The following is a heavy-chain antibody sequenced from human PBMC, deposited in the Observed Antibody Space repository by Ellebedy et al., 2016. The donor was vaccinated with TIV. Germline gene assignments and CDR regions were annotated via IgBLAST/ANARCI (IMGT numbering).Heavy chain of an antibody. Sequence: GESLKISCAASGFNFRSYWMTCFLPSPGKGLEWVAKIRQEGDEIYYVESVKGRFTISRDNAKNSLFLQMNSLRVEDTAVYFCARDGSGYSVSWGQGTLVTVSS. CDR1: GFNFRSYW. J-gene: IGHJ5*02. V-gene: IGHV3-7*03. CDR3: ARDGSGYSVS. D-gene: IGHD5/OR15-5a*01. CDR2: IRQEGDEI.